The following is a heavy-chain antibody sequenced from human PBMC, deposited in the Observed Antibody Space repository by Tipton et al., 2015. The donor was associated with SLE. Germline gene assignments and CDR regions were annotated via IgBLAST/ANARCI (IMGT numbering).Heavy chain of an antibody. V-gene: IGHV3-30*02. Sequence: GSLRLSCAASGFTFSTSGMHWVRQAPGKGLEWVAFIRNDGSNKYHADSVKGRFTISRDSSENTLYLQMNSLRVEDTAIYYCVKGWTYCGGDCYGRFEYWGQGALVTVSS. CDR2: IRNDGSNK. D-gene: IGHD2-21*01. CDR3: VKGWTYCGGDCYGRFEY. J-gene: IGHJ4*02. CDR1: GFTFSTSG.